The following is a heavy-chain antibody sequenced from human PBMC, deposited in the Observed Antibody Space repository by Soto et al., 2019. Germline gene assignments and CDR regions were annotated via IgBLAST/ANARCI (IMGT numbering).Heavy chain of an antibody. J-gene: IGHJ4*02. V-gene: IGHV4-30-4*01. CDR2: IYYSGST. CDR1: GGSISSGDYY. Sequence: TLSLTCTVSGGSISSGDYYWSWIRQPPGKGLEWIGYIYYSGSTYYNPSLKSRVTISVDTSKNQFSLKLSSVTAADTAVYYCASSVTTGLFDYWGQGTLVTAPQ. CDR3: ASSVTTGLFDY. D-gene: IGHD4-4*01.